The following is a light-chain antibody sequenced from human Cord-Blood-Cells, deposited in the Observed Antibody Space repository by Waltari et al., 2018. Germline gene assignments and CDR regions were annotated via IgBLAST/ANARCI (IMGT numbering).Light chain of an antibody. CDR3: SSYTSSSTYV. Sequence: QSALTQSASVSGSPGQSITISCTGTRSDVGGYNYVSLYKQHPGKAPKLMIYDVSKRPSGVSNRFSGSKSGNTASLTISGLQAEDEADYYCSSYTSSSTYVFGTGTKVTVL. CDR1: RSDVGGYNY. CDR2: DVS. V-gene: IGLV2-14*01. J-gene: IGLJ1*01.